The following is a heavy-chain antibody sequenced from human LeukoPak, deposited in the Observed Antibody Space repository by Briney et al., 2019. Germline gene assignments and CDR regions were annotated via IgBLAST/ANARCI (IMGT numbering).Heavy chain of an antibody. CDR3: ARDLLFDY. CDR2: INPNSGGT. V-gene: IGHV1-2*02. J-gene: IGHJ4*02. D-gene: IGHD2-21*01. CDR1: GYTLTELS. Sequence: GASVKVSCKVSGYTLTELSIHWVRQAPGQGLEWMGWINPNSGGTNYAQKFQGRVTMTRDTSISTAYMELSRLRSDDTAVYYCARDLLFDYWGQGTLVTVSS.